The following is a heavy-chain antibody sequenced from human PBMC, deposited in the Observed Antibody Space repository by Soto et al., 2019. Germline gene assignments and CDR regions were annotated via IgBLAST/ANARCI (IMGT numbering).Heavy chain of an antibody. CDR3: AKAPLRFLEWLFWAMDV. CDR2: ISYDGSNK. V-gene: IGHV3-30*18. D-gene: IGHD3-3*01. CDR1: GFTFSSYG. J-gene: IGHJ6*03. Sequence: QVQLVESGGGVVQPGRSLRLSCAASGFTFSSYGMHWVRQAPGKGLEWVAVISYDGSNKYYADSVKGRFTISRDNSKNTLYLQMNSLRAEDTAVYYCAKAPLRFLEWLFWAMDVW.